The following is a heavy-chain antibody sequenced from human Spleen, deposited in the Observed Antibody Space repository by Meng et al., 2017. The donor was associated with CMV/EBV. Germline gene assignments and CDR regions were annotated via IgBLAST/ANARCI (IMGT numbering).Heavy chain of an antibody. J-gene: IGHJ6*02. D-gene: IGHD3-3*01. CDR2: ISSSSSTI. CDR1: GFTFSSYS. Sequence: GESLKISCEASGFTFSSYSMNWVRQAPGKGLEWVSYISSSSSTIYYADSVKGRFTISRDNAKNSLYLQMNSLRAEDTAVYYCARDTYYDFWSGYLAHVSGYYGMDVWGQGTTVTVSS. V-gene: IGHV3-48*04. CDR3: ARDTYYDFWSGYLAHVSGYYGMDV.